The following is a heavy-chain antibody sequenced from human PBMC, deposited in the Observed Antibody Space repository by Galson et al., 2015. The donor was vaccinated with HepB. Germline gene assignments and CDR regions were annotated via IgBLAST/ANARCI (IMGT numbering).Heavy chain of an antibody. V-gene: IGHV2-5*02. J-gene: IGHJ4*02. CDR2: IYWDDDK. D-gene: IGHD6-19*01. CDR3: ARLNGWYGPFDY. CDR1: GFSLSNGAVG. Sequence: PALVKPTQTLTLTCTLSGFSLSNGAVGVGWLRQPPGKALEWLAFIYWDDDKRYSPSLKSRLTITKDASKNQVVLRMTNMDPVDTATYSCARLNGWYGPFDYWGQGTLVTVSS.